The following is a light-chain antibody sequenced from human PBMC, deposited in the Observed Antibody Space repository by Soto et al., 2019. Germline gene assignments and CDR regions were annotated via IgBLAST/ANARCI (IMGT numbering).Light chain of an antibody. CDR2: GAS. CDR3: QQYGSSRT. Sequence: EIVLTQSPGTLSLSPGERATLSCRASQSVSSSYLAWYQQKPGQAPRLLIYGASSRATGIPDRFSGSGSGTDFTFTISRLEPEDFAVYYCQQYGSSRTFVQGTKVEIK. CDR1: QSVSSSY. V-gene: IGKV3-20*01. J-gene: IGKJ1*01.